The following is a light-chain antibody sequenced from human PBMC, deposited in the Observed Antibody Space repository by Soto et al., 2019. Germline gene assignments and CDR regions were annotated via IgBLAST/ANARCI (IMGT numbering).Light chain of an antibody. V-gene: IGKV1-39*01. CDR3: HQSYDIPT. J-gene: IGKJ5*01. Sequence: DIQMSQSPSSLSASVGDRVTITFRESQNIYCYLRWYQKQPGKATKLLIYAASSLQSGVPSMFSGSGSGTDFTLTVSSLQPEDFATYYCHQSYDIPTFGQGTRLEIK. CDR1: QNIYCY. CDR2: AAS.